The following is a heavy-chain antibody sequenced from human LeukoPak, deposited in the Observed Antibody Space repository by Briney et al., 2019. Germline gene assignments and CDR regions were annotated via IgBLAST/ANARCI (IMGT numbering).Heavy chain of an antibody. Sequence: SETLSLTCAAYGGSFSGYYCTWIRQPPGKGLEWIGEINHSGSTNYNPSLKSRVTISLDTSKNQFSLKLTSVTAADTAVYFCARGKYYGSGSYLWGQGTLVTVSS. CDR2: INHSGST. CDR1: GGSFSGYY. D-gene: IGHD3-10*01. V-gene: IGHV4-34*01. J-gene: IGHJ4*02. CDR3: ARGKYYGSGSYL.